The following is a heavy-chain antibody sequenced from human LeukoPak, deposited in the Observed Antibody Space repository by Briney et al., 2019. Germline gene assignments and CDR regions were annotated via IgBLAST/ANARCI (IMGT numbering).Heavy chain of an antibody. CDR3: ARVLLWFGEQYYYGMDV. J-gene: IGHJ6*02. D-gene: IGHD3-10*01. Sequence: SETLSLTCAVSGGSISSSNWWSWVRQPPGKGLEWIGEIYHSGSTNYNPSLKSRVTISVDKSKNQFSLKLSSVTAADTAVDYCARVLLWFGEQYYYGMDVWGQGTTVTVSS. CDR2: IYHSGST. CDR1: GGSISSSNW. V-gene: IGHV4-4*02.